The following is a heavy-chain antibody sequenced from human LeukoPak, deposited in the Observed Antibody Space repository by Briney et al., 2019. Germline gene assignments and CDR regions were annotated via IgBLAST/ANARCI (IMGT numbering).Heavy chain of an antibody. V-gene: IGHV3-23*01. D-gene: IGHD2-21*02. J-gene: IGHJ4*02. CDR1: GFTFSSYA. Sequence: GGSLRLSCAASGFTFSSYAMSWVRQAPGKGLEWVSGISGSGGTTYYADSVKGRFTISRDNSKNTYLQMNSLRAEDTAAYYCAKDSRSTLPRGRLDYCGQGTLVTVSS. CDR3: AKDSRSTLPRGRLDY. CDR2: ISGSGGTT.